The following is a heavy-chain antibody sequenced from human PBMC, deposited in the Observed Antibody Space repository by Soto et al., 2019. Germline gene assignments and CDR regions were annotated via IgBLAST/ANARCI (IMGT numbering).Heavy chain of an antibody. J-gene: IGHJ6*02. CDR2: ISTDNGNT. D-gene: IGHD3-22*01. Sequence: ASVKVSCKASGYTFTSSGISWVRQAPGQGLEWMGWISTDNGNTKYAQILQGRVSLTTDTSTNTAYMELRSLRSDDTAMYFCARGGYYDSSGSRNYYYYGMNVWGQGTTVTVSS. CDR3: ARGGYYDSSGSRNYYYYGMNV. CDR1: GYTFTSSG. V-gene: IGHV1-18*01.